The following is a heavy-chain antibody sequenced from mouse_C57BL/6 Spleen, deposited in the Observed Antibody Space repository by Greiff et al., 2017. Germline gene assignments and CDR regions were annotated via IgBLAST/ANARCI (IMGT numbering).Heavy chain of an antibody. J-gene: IGHJ4*01. CDR1: GYPFTSYW. D-gene: IGHD1-1*01. CDR3: ASAEHYDLDY. Sequence: QVQLQQPGAELVKPGASVKMSCKASGYPFTSYWITWVKQRPGQGLEWIGDIYPGSGSTNYNEKFKSKATLTVDTSSSTSYKQLSSLTSEDSAVYYCASAEHYDLDYWGQGTSVTVSS. CDR2: IYPGSGST. V-gene: IGHV1-55*01.